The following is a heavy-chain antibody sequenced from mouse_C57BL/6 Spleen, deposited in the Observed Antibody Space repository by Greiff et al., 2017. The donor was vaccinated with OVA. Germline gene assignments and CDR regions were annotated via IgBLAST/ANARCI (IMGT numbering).Heavy chain of an antibody. D-gene: IGHD1-1*01. CDR2: IYPRDGST. Sequence: VQLQESGPELVKPGASVKLSCKASGYTFTSYDINWVKQRPGQGLEWIGWIYPRDGSTKSNEKFKGKATLTVDTSSSTAYMELHSLTSEDSAVYFCARSVITTVVATGYFDYWGQGTTLTVSS. CDR3: ARSVITTVVATGYFDY. V-gene: IGHV1-85*01. J-gene: IGHJ2*01. CDR1: GYTFTSYD.